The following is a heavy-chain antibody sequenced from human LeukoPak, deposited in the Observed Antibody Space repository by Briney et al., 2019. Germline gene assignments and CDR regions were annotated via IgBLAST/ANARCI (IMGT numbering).Heavy chain of an antibody. D-gene: IGHD6-19*01. CDR2: ISSSSSTI. Sequence: GGSLRLSCAASGFTFSSYSMNWVRQAPGKGLEWVSYISSSSSTIYYADSVKGRFTISRDNAKNSLYLQMNSLRAEDTAVYYCARGGVAVAGYAFDIWGQGTMVTVSS. J-gene: IGHJ3*02. CDR3: ARGGVAVAGYAFDI. V-gene: IGHV3-48*01. CDR1: GFTFSSYS.